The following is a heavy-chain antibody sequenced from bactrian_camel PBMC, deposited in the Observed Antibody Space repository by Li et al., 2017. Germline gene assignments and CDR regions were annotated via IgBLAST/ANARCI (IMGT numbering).Heavy chain of an antibody. CDR2: IAGSGST. J-gene: IGHJ6*01. Sequence: VQLVESGGGSVQAGGSLTLACSVSGYIPCGYCAGWFRQAPGKEREGVADIAGSGSTGYADSVKGRFTISKDNAKNILYLQMNNLTPEDSATYRCAACWDVTANAALSRMVSPEFGYWGEGTQVTVS. CDR1: GYIPCGYC. V-gene: IGHV3S57*01. D-gene: IGHD3*01. CDR3: AACWDVTANAALSRMVSPEFGY.